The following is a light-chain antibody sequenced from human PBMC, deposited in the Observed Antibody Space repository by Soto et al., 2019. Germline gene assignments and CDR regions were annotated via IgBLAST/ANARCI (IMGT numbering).Light chain of an antibody. CDR1: SSDVGGYNY. CDR3: GSSAGSNIFFYV. Sequence: QSALTQPPSASGSPGQSVTISCTGTSSDVGGYNYVSWYQQHPGKAPKLMIYEVSKRPSGVPDRFSGSKSGNTASLTVSGLQAGDEVFYYSGSSAGSNIFFYVFGPGTKVPVL. CDR2: EVS. V-gene: IGLV2-8*01. J-gene: IGLJ1*01.